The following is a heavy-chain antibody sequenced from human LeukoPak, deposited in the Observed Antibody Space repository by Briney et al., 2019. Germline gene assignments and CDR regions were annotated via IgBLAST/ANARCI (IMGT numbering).Heavy chain of an antibody. D-gene: IGHD3-3*01. J-gene: IGHJ4*02. Sequence: ASVKVSCKASGYTFTSYYMHWVRQAPGQGLEWMGWISAYNGNTNYEQKLQGRVTMTTDTSTSTAYMELRSLRSDDTAVYYCARDIPSGYYDFWSGYDYWGQGTLVTVSS. CDR2: ISAYNGNT. V-gene: IGHV1-18*04. CDR1: GYTFTSYY. CDR3: ARDIPSGYYDFWSGYDY.